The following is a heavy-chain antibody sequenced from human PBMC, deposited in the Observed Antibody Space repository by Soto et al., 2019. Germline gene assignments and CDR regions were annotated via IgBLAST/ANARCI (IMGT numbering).Heavy chain of an antibody. J-gene: IGHJ5*02. CDR3: AMINYGRFDP. Sequence: GGSLRLSCAASGFTFSHYWMTWVRQAPGKGLEWVANIKQDGHEKSYVDSVKGRFTISRDNAKNSLYLQMSSLRAEDTALYYCAMINYGRFDPWGQGTLVTVSS. D-gene: IGHD4-17*01. V-gene: IGHV3-7*01. CDR2: IKQDGHEK. CDR1: GFTFSHYW.